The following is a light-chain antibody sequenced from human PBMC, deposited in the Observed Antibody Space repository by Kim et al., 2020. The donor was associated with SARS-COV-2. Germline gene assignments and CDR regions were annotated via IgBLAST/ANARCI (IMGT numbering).Light chain of an antibody. V-gene: IGKV1-27*01. CDR1: QDISNH. CDR3: QKYDSAPWT. Sequence: ASVGDGVTIPCRASQDISNHLAWYQQKTGKVPKVLISAESAVRPGVPSRFSGRRSGTDFTLTISSLQPEDVATYYCQKYDSAPWTFGQGTKVEIK. J-gene: IGKJ1*01. CDR2: AES.